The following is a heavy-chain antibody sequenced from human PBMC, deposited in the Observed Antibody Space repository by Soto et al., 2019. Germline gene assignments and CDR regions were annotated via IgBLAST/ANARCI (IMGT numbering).Heavy chain of an antibody. J-gene: IGHJ5*02. V-gene: IGHV4-4*07. CDR2: IYTSGST. Sequence: SETLSLTCTVPGGSISSYYWSWIRQPAGKGLEWIGRIYTSGSTNYNPSLKSRVTMSVDTSKNQFSLKLSSVTAADTAVYYCARDGSQWGFEVWFDPWGQGTLVTVSS. CDR3: ARDGSQWGFEVWFDP. D-gene: IGHD1-26*01. CDR1: GGSISSYY.